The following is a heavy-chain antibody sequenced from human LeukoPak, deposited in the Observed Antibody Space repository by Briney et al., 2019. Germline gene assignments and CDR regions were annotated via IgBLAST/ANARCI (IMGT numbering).Heavy chain of an antibody. V-gene: IGHV3-48*03. J-gene: IGHJ5*02. Sequence: GGSLRRSCAASGFTFSSYEMNWVRQAPGKGLEWVSYISSSGSTIYYADSVKGRFTISRDNAKNSLYLQMNSLRAEDTAVYYCARVDYVGGSWGQGTLVTASS. CDR3: ARVDYVGGS. CDR1: GFTFSSYE. D-gene: IGHD3-16*01. CDR2: ISSSGSTI.